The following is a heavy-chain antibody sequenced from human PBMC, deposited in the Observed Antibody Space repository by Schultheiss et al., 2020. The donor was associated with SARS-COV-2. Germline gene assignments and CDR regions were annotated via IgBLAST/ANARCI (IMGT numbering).Heavy chain of an antibody. CDR1: GFTFSSYA. CDR3: ARRVATGWHFDL. Sequence: GGSLRLSCAASGFTFSSYAMHWVRQAPGKGLVWVSRISSDGSSTSYADSVKRRFTISRDNSKNTLCLQMNSLRAEDTAVYYCARRVATGWHFDLWGRGTLVTVSS. J-gene: IGHJ2*01. D-gene: IGHD5-12*01. V-gene: IGHV3-74*01. CDR2: ISSDGSST.